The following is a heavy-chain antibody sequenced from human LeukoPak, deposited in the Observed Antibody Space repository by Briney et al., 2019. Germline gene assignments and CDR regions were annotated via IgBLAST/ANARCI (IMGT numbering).Heavy chain of an antibody. CDR1: GYSTTSGYF. Sequence: SETLSLTCTVSGYSTTSGYFWGWIRQPPGKGLEWIGSIHHSGSTYYNPSLKSRITISIDTSKNQFSLKLSSVTAAGTAVYYCAREMDYYDSSGYDAFDIWGQGTMVTVS. V-gene: IGHV4-38-2*02. CDR2: IHHSGST. J-gene: IGHJ3*02. D-gene: IGHD3-22*01. CDR3: AREMDYYDSSGYDAFDI.